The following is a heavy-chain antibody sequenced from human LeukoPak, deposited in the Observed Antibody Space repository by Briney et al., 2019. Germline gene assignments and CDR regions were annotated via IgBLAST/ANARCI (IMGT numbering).Heavy chain of an antibody. D-gene: IGHD3-10*01. V-gene: IGHV5-51*01. CDR2: IYPGNSET. CDR1: GYSFTNYW. Sequence: GESLKISCKGSGYSFTNYWIGWVRQMPGKGLEWMGVIYPGNSETRYSPSFQGQVTLSADKSITTAYLQWSSLKASDTAMYYCARTETYYGSGSYFDAFDIWGQGTMVTVSS. CDR3: ARTETYYGSGSYFDAFDI. J-gene: IGHJ3*02.